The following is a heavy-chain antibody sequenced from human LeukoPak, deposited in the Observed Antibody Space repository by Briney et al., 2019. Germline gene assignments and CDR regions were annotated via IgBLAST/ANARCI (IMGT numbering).Heavy chain of an antibody. D-gene: IGHD6-13*01. CDR2: IYYSGST. J-gene: IGHJ4*02. CDR3: ARRPRRIAAAGLDY. V-gene: IGHV4-31*03. CDR1: GGSISSGGYY. Sequence: SETLSLTCTVSGGSISSGGYYWSWIRQHPGKGLEWIGYIYYSGSTYYNPSLKSRVTISVDTSKNQFSLKLSSVTAADTAVYYCARRPRRIAAAGLDYWGQGTLVTVSS.